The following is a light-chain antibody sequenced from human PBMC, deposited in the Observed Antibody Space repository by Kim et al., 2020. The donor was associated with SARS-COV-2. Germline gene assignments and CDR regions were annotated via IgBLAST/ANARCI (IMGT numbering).Light chain of an antibody. Sequence: ASVGDRVTITCRTTQSISSHLNWYQQKPGRAPKLLISAASTLKGGVPSRFSGSGSETDFTLTISSLQPDDFATYFCQQSYITPFTFGPGTKVDIK. V-gene: IGKV1-39*01. CDR2: AAS. J-gene: IGKJ3*01. CDR1: QSISSH. CDR3: QQSYITPFT.